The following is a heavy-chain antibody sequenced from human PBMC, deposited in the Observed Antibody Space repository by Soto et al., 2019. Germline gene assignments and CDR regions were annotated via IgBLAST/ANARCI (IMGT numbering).Heavy chain of an antibody. D-gene: IGHD2-15*01. CDR3: APLSVSLSGPYGIHV. Sequence: SETLSLTCSVSVYSFTSSDYYWAWILQPPGKGLEWIGSTFYSGLTYYNPSLKSRVTLSVDTSKNQFSVRLNSVTAADTAVYYCAPLSVSLSGPYGIHVWGQGTTVTVSS. CDR2: TFYSGLT. V-gene: IGHV4-39*01. CDR1: VYSFTSSDYY. J-gene: IGHJ6*02.